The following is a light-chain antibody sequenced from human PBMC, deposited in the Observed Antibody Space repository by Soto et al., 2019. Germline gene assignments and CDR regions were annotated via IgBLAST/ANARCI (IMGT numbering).Light chain of an antibody. J-gene: IGLJ1*01. V-gene: IGLV2-14*01. Sequence: QSALTQPASVSGSPGQSITISCTGTNSDVGGYNFVSWYQQHPGKAPKLMIHEVSNRPSGVSNRFSGSKSGNTASLTISGLQAEDEADYYFSSYISSSSLYVFGTGTKVTVL. CDR3: SSYISSSSLYV. CDR1: NSDVGGYNF. CDR2: EVS.